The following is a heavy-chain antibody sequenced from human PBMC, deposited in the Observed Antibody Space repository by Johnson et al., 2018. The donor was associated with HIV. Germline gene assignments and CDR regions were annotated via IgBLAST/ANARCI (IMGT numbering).Heavy chain of an antibody. CDR2: ISYDGSNK. CDR1: GLTFSSYA. Sequence: QVQLVESGGGLVQPGGSLRLSCAASGLTFSSYAMHWVRQAPGKGLEWVAVISYDGSNKYYADSVKGRFTISRDNSKNTLYLQMNSLRAEDTAVYYCAKDKSNAFDIWGQGTMVTVSS. J-gene: IGHJ3*02. CDR3: AKDKSNAFDI. V-gene: IGHV3-30-3*01.